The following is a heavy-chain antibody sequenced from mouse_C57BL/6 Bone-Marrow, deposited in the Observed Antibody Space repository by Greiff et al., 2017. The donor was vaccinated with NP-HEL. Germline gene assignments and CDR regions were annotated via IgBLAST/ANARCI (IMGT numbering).Heavy chain of an antibody. J-gene: IGHJ4*01. D-gene: IGHD2-4*01. Sequence: EVHLVESEGGLVQPGSSMKLSCTASGFTFSDYYMAWVRQVPEKGLEWVANINYDGSSTYYLDSLKSRFIISRDNAKNILYLQMRSLKSEDTATYYCAREGGLRRRTYAMDYWGQGPSVTVSS. CDR3: AREGGLRRRTYAMDY. CDR2: INYDGSST. V-gene: IGHV5-16*01. CDR1: GFTFSDYY.